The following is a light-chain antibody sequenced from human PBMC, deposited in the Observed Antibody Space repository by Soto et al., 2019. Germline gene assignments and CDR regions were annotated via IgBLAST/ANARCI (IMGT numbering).Light chain of an antibody. J-gene: IGLJ2*01. Sequence: QSALTQPPSASGSPGQSVTISCTGTSSDVGGYNYVSWYQQYPGRAPKLVVYEVSKRPSGVPDRFSGSKSGNTASLTVSGLQAEDEADYYCSSYAGSNNLEVFGGGTKLTVL. CDR2: EVS. V-gene: IGLV2-8*01. CDR1: SSDVGGYNY. CDR3: SSYAGSNNLEV.